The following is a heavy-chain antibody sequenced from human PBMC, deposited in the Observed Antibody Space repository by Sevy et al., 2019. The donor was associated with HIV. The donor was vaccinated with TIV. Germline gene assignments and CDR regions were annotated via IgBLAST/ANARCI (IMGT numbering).Heavy chain of an antibody. CDR3: ARGGGNYGGDY. CDR1: GGSFSGYY. D-gene: IGHD3-16*01. Sequence: SETLSLTCAVYGGSFSGYYWNWIRQPPGKGLEWIGEINHGGTTNYNPSLKSRVTISIDTSRNQFSLKLSSVTAADTAVYYCARGGGNYGGDYWGQEALVTVSS. CDR2: INHGGTT. V-gene: IGHV4-34*01. J-gene: IGHJ4*02.